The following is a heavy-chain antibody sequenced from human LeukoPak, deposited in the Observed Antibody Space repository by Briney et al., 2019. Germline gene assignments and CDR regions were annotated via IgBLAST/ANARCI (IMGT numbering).Heavy chain of an antibody. Sequence: ASVKVSCKASGYTFTSYYMHWVRQAPGQGLEWMGIINPSGGSTSYAQKFQGRVTMTRDTSISTAYMELSRLRSDDTAVYYCAGGAFMGYSSGWYVFDYWGQGTLVTVSS. CDR1: GYTFTSYY. V-gene: IGHV1-46*01. J-gene: IGHJ4*02. CDR3: AGGAFMGYSSGWYVFDY. CDR2: INPSGGST. D-gene: IGHD6-19*01.